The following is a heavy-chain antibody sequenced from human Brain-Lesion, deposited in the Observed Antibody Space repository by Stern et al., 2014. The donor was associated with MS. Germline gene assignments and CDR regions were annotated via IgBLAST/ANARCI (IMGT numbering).Heavy chain of an antibody. CDR3: ATYYYDSTGYNDF. V-gene: IGHV1-2*04. CDR1: GYTFTSYY. J-gene: IGHJ4*02. CDR2: INPKSGGT. Sequence: QVHLVESGAEVKKPGASLTVSCKASGYTFTSYYMTWVRQAPGQGLEWMGWINPKSGGTNYAQKFQVWVTMTRDTSINTAYMELSRLRSDDTAVYYCATYYYDSTGYNDFWGQGTLVTVSS. D-gene: IGHD3-22*01.